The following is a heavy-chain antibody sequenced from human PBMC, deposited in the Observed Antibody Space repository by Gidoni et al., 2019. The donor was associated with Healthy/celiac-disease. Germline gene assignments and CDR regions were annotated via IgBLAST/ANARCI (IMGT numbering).Heavy chain of an antibody. CDR2: IYTSGST. Sequence: QVQLQESGPGLVKPSQTLSLTCTVSGGSISSGSYYWSWIRQPAGKGLGWIGRIYTSGSTNYNPSLKSRVTISVDTSKNQFSLKLSSVTAADTAVYYCARVGSSSPVYWGQGTLVTVSA. D-gene: IGHD6-13*01. V-gene: IGHV4-61*02. CDR1: GGSISSGSYY. CDR3: ARVGSSSPVY. J-gene: IGHJ4*02.